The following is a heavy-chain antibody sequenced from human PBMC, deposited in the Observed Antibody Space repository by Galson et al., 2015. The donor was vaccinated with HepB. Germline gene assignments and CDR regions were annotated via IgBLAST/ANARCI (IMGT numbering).Heavy chain of an antibody. CDR2: IKQDGSEK. J-gene: IGHJ3*02. CDR3: ARDAFQWFPLDAFDI. V-gene: IGHV3-7*03. CDR1: GFTFSSYW. D-gene: IGHD3-22*01. Sequence: SLRLSCAASGFTFSSYWMSWVRQAPGKGLEWVANIKQDGSEKYYVDSVKGRFTISRDNAKNSLYLQMNSLRAEDTAVYYCARDAFQWFPLDAFDIWGQGTMVTVSS.